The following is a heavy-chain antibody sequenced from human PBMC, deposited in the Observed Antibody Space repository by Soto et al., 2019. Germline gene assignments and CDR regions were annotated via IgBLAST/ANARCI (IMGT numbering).Heavy chain of an antibody. CDR2: IYYSGST. CDR1: GGSISSGDYY. Sequence: QVQLQESGPGLVKPSQTLSLTCTVSGGSISSGDYYWSWIRQPPGKGLEWIGYIYYSGSTYYNPSLKSRVTISVDTPKNQFSLKLSSVTAADTAVYYCARRPKIYYYDSSGYPPGYFDLWGRGTLVTVSS. D-gene: IGHD3-22*01. V-gene: IGHV4-30-4*01. CDR3: ARRPKIYYYDSSGYPPGYFDL. J-gene: IGHJ2*01.